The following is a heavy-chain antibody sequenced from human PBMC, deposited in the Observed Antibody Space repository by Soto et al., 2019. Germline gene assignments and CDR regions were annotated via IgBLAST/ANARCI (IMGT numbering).Heavy chain of an antibody. D-gene: IGHD3-3*01. CDR2: ITDSSDTV. CDR1: GFSFTNYN. J-gene: IGHJ4*02. Sequence: GGSLRLSCVASGFSFTNYNMNWVRQAPGKGLEWVSYITDSSDTVHYADSVRGRFTISRDNAESSLFLQMNSLRDEDTAVYFCARDFGHGYYLDYWGRGTLVTVSS. V-gene: IGHV3-48*02. CDR3: ARDFGHGYYLDY.